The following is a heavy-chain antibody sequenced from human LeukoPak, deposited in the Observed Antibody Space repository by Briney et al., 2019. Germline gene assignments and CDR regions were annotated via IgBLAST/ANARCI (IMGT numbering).Heavy chain of an antibody. V-gene: IGHV4-59*01. CDR3: ARDLEMTTVGYFDY. Sequence: SETLSLTCTVSGASISSYYWSWIRQPPGKGLEWIGYIHYSGSTKCNPSLKSRVTISVVTSKNQFSLRLSSVTAADTAVYYCARDLEMTTVGYFDYWGQGALVTVSS. J-gene: IGHJ4*02. D-gene: IGHD4-11*01. CDR2: IHYSGST. CDR1: GASISSYY.